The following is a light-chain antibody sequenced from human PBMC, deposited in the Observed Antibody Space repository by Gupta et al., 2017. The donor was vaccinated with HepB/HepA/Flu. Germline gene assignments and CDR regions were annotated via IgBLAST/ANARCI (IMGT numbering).Light chain of an antibody. V-gene: IGKV1-39*01. CDR1: QDSNKY. Sequence: DIQMTQSPSSLSASVRDRVTITCRASQDSNKYLNWYQQKLGEATRLLIDGASRMNSGVPSRCSGSGSGTYFTLTISRQQPEDFATYCCQHRYSSPRTFGQGTKVDIK. CDR2: GAS. CDR3: QHRYSSPRT. J-gene: IGKJ1*01.